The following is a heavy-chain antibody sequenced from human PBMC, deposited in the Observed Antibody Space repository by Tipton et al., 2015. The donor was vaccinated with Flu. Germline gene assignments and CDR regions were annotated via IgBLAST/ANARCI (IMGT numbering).Heavy chain of an antibody. CDR2: IYYTGDT. V-gene: IGHV4-59*08. CDR3: ARLGDCGTDCYSFDH. J-gene: IGHJ4*02. Sequence: TLSLTCTVSGGSISNYYWSWIRQPPGKRLEWIGYIYYTGDTNYNPSLRGRASMSVDPSRSQLSLILHFVTAADTAVYYCARLGDCGTDCYSFDHWGLGTLVTVSS. D-gene: IGHD2-21*01. CDR1: GGSISNYY.